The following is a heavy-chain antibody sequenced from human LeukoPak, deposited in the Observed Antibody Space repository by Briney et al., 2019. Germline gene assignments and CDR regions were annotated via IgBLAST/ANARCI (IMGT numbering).Heavy chain of an antibody. CDR1: GFIFNDYD. Sequence: GGSLRLSCAASGFIFNDYDMHWVHQAPGKGLEWVAFIRYNGDNNYYVDSVKGRFTISRDNSKNTLYLQMNSLKPEDTAVYYCAKEGTASKPSDLDYWGQGTLVTVSS. V-gene: IGHV3-30*02. J-gene: IGHJ4*02. CDR2: IRYNGDNN. D-gene: IGHD1/OR15-1a*01. CDR3: AKEGTASKPSDLDY.